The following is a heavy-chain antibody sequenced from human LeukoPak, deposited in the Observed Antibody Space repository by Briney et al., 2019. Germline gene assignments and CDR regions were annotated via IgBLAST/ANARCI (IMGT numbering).Heavy chain of an antibody. J-gene: IGHJ4*02. CDR2: IYSGGST. Sequence: GGSLRLSCAVSGFTVSSNYMSWVRQAPGKGLEWVSVIYSGGSTYYADSVKGRFTISRDNSKNTLYLQMNSLRAEDTAVYYCAKAFVYYDSSGYGYWGQGTLVTVSS. V-gene: IGHV3-53*01. D-gene: IGHD3-22*01. CDR1: GFTVSSNY. CDR3: AKAFVYYDSSGYGY.